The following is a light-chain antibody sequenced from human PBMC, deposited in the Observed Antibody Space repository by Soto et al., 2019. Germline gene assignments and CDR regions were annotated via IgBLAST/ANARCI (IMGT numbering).Light chain of an antibody. Sequence: IQMTQSPSTLSGSVGDRVTITCRASQSISNWLAWYQKKPGKAPKLLIYDASSLQSGVPSRFSGIESGTELTITISGLQPDDCETYYGQQYNNYSNNFGQGTKVDIK. J-gene: IGKJ1*01. CDR1: QSISNW. CDR2: DAS. V-gene: IGKV1-5*01. CDR3: QQYNNYSNN.